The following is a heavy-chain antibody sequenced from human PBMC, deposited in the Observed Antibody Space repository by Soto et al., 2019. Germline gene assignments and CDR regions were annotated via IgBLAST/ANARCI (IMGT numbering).Heavy chain of an antibody. Sequence: GGSLRLSCAGSGFTFSSCAVSWVRRAPGKGLEWVSVISGSGASTFYADSVKGRLTISRDNFKNTLYLQMNSLTAEDTAVYYCAKGTVGSTLQPYYFDYWGQGTLVTVSS. J-gene: IGHJ4*02. CDR1: GFTFSSCA. D-gene: IGHD6-13*01. V-gene: IGHV3-23*01. CDR3: AKGTVGSTLQPYYFDY. CDR2: ISGSGAST.